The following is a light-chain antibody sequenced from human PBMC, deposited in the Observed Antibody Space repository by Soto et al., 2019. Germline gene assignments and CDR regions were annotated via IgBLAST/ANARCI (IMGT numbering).Light chain of an antibody. CDR1: QTISSN. J-gene: IGKJ4*01. CDR3: QNYNNWLGT. Sequence: DMVLTQAPASLSLSPGDSATLSCRASQTISSNLAWYQQKTGQAPRLLIYGESTRATGIPDRFSGSGSGTELNLTISSLQSEDFAVYYCQNYNNWLGTCGGGTKVDIK. V-gene: IGKV3-15*01. CDR2: GES.